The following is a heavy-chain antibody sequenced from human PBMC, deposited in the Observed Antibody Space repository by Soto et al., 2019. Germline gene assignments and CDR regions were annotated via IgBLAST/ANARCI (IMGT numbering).Heavy chain of an antibody. J-gene: IGHJ6*02. Sequence: GGSLRLSCAASGFTVSSAYMSWVRQAPGKGLEWVAVFYAGGTIYYTDSVKDRFTVSRDFPKDTLSLQMDSLRAEDTAVYYCARPYDNVHYRLAVWGQGTTVTVSS. CDR3: ARPYDNVHYRLAV. D-gene: IGHD3-16*01. V-gene: IGHV3-66*01. CDR1: GFTVSSAY. CDR2: FYAGGTI.